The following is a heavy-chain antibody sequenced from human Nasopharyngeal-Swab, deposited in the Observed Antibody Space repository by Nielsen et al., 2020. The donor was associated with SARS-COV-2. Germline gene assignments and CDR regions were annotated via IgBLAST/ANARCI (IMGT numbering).Heavy chain of an antibody. J-gene: IGHJ3*02. Sequence: SLKISCAASGFTFEDYAMHWVRQAPGKGLEWVSGISWNSGSLGYADSVKGRFTISRDNAKNSLYLEMDSLRAEDTAVYYCARVKSFGPDVFDIWGQGTMVTVSS. CDR3: ARVKSFGPDVFDI. CDR1: GFTFEDYA. D-gene: IGHD3-16*01. V-gene: IGHV3-9*01. CDR2: ISWNSGSL.